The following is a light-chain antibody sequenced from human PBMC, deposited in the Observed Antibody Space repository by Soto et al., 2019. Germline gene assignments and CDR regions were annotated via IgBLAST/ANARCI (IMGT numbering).Light chain of an antibody. CDR3: QQSFSTPLS. CDR1: QTISTY. CDR2: SAS. J-gene: IGKJ1*01. Sequence: DIPMTKFPSSLSASVGDRVTITCPASQTISTYLNWYQQQSGKAHKLLIYSASTLQSGVPSRFSGSGSGTDFTLTICNLQPEDFATYHCQQSFSTPLSFGQGTKVEIK. V-gene: IGKV1-39*01.